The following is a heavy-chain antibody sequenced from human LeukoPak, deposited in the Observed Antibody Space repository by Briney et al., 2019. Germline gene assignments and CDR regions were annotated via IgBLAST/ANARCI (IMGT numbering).Heavy chain of an antibody. CDR1: GFTFSSYG. CDR2: IRYDGSNK. J-gene: IGHJ4*02. CDR3: AKGVNDFWSGYPLY. D-gene: IGHD3-3*01. V-gene: IGHV3-30*02. Sequence: GGSLRLSCAASGFTFSSYGMHWVRQAPGKGLEWVAFIRYDGSNKYYADSVKGRFTISTDNSKNTLYLQMNSLRAEDTAVYYCAKGVNDFWSGYPLYWGQGTLVTVSS.